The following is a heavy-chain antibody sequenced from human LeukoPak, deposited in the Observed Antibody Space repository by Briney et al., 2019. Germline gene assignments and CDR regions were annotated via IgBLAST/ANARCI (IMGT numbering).Heavy chain of an antibody. J-gene: IGHJ5*02. Sequence: SETLSLTCTVSGGSISSYYWSWIRQPPGKGLEWIGYIYYSGSTNYNPSLKSRVTISVDTSKNQFSLKLSSVTAADTAVYYCARISLLWASDYGFSNWFDPWGQGTLVTVSS. CDR2: IYYSGST. CDR3: ARISLLWASDYGFSNWFDP. V-gene: IGHV4-59*08. D-gene: IGHD4-17*01. CDR1: GGSISSYY.